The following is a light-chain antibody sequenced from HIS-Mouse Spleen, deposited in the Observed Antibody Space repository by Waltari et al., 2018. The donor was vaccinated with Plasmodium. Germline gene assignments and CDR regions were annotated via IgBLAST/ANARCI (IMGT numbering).Light chain of an antibody. Sequence: EIVLTQSPATLSLSPGERATLSCRASQSFSSYLAWYQQKPGQDPRLLIYDASNRATGIPARFSGSGSGTDFTLTISSLEPEDFAVYYCQQRSNWYTFGQGTKLEIK. CDR1: QSFSSY. CDR3: QQRSNWYT. J-gene: IGKJ2*01. V-gene: IGKV3-11*01. CDR2: DAS.